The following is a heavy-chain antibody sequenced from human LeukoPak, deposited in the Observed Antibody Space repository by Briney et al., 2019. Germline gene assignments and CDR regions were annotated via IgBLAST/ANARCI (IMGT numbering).Heavy chain of an antibody. CDR3: ARDRWDYFDY. D-gene: IGHD4-23*01. CDR2: ISYDGSNK. V-gene: IGHV3-30*19. J-gene: IGHJ4*02. CDR1: GFTFSSYG. Sequence: GGSLRLSCAASGFTFSSYGMHWVRQAPGKGLEWVAVISYDGSNKYYADSVKGRFTISRDNSKNTLYLQMNSLRAEDTAVYYCARDRWDYFDYWGQGTLVTVSS.